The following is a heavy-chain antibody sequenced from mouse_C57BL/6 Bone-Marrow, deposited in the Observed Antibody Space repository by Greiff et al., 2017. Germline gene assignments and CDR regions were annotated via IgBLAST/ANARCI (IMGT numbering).Heavy chain of an antibody. V-gene: IGHV5-4*01. CDR3: ARDPITTVRGPKGY. CDR1: GFTFSSYA. Sequence: EVQLVESGGGLVKPGGSLKLSCAASGFTFSSYAMSWVRQTPEKRLEWVATISDGGSYTYYPDNVKGRFTISRDNAKNNLYLQMSHLKSEDTAMYYCARDPITTVRGPKGYWGQGTSVTVSS. CDR2: ISDGGSYT. D-gene: IGHD1-1*01. J-gene: IGHJ4*01.